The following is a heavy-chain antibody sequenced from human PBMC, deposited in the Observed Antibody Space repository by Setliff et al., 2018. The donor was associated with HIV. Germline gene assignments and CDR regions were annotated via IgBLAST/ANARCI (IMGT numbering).Heavy chain of an antibody. CDR3: VRELLGSGGTVPEVNFFDS. V-gene: IGHV4-39*07. CDR1: GGSFNTRRTK. D-gene: IGHD1-26*01. CDR2: IFYFGSV. Sequence: SETLSLTCRVSGGSFNTRRTKWGWIRQSPGKGLEWIGSIFYFGSVTYNPSLKSRPLISIDTSKTQFSLNLRSATAADTAVYYCVRELLGSGGTVPEVNFFDSWGQGTLVTVSS. J-gene: IGHJ5*01.